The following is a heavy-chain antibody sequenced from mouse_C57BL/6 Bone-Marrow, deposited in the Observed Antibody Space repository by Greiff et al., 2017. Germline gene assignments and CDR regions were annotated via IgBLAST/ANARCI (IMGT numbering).Heavy chain of an antibody. CDR2: IDPETGGT. V-gene: IGHV1-15*01. D-gene: IGHD2-1*01. CDR3: TRWGDGNHYYSLDY. J-gene: IGHJ4*01. CDR1: GYTFTDYE. Sequence: QVQLQQSGAELVRPGASVTLSCKASGYTFTDYEMHWVKQTPVHGLEWIGAIDPETGGTAYNQKFKGKAILTADKSSSTAYMELRSLTSEDSAVYYWTRWGDGNHYYSLDYWGQGTSVTVSS.